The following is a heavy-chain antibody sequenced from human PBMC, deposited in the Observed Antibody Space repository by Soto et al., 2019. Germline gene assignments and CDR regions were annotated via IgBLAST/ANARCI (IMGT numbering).Heavy chain of an antibody. J-gene: IGHJ4*02. CDR2: ISYDGSNK. CDR1: GFTFSSYA. V-gene: IGHV3-30-3*01. CDR3: ARDRGNGYYDSSGYFDY. Sequence: QVQLVESGGGVVQPGRSLRRSCAASGFTFSSYAMHWVRQAPGKGLEWVAVISYDGSNKYYADSVKGRFTISRDNSKNTLYLQMNSLRAEDTAVYYCARDRGNGYYDSSGYFDYWGQGTLVTVSS. D-gene: IGHD3-22*01.